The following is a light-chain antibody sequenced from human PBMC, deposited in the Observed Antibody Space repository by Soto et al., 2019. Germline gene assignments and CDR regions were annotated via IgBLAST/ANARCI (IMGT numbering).Light chain of an antibody. CDR1: QSGYNGY. CDR2: GIF. Sequence: EIVLTQSPDSLSLSSGERATLSCRASQSGYNGYLAWYQQRPGQPPRLLIYGIFTRADGIPDRFSGSGSGTAFTLTITRLEPEDSAVYYCQHYGHPQWTFGQGTKVEI. J-gene: IGKJ1*01. V-gene: IGKV3-20*01. CDR3: QHYGHPQWT.